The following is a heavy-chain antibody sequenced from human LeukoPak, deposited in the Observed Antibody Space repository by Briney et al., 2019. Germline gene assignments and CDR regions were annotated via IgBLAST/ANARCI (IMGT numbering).Heavy chain of an antibody. V-gene: IGHV1-46*01. J-gene: IGHJ4*02. Sequence: ASVKVSCKASGGTFSSYAISWVRQAPGQGLEWMGIINPSGGSTSYAQKFQGRVTMTRDMSTSTVYMELSSLRSEDTAVYYCARELGYGYSGYDVFWGQGTLVTVSS. CDR1: GGTFSSYA. CDR2: INPSGGST. D-gene: IGHD5-12*01. CDR3: ARELGYGYSGYDVF.